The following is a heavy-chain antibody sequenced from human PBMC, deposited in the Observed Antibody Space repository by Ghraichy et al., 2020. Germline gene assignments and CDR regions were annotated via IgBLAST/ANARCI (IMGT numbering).Heavy chain of an antibody. J-gene: IGHJ4*02. V-gene: IGHV3-23*01. CDR1: GFTFSSYA. Sequence: GESLNISCAASGFTFSSYAMNWVRQAPGKGLEWVSGIRGSGVSTYYADSVKGRFTISRDNSENTLFLQMNSLRAEDTAVYYCARTPGGATCADDCLDYIDYWGQGTLVTVSS. CDR3: ARTPGGATCADDCLDYIDY. CDR2: IRGSGVST. D-gene: IGHD2-21*02.